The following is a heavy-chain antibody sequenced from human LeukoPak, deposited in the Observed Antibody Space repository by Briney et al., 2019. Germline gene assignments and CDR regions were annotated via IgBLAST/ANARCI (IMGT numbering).Heavy chain of an antibody. J-gene: IGHJ4*02. V-gene: IGHV3-30-3*01. D-gene: IGHD3-3*01. CDR1: GFTFSSYA. CDR3: ASGILEWLSTDY. CDR2: ISYDGSNK. Sequence: GSLRLSCAASGFTFSSYAMHWVRQAPGKGLEWVAVISYDGSNKYYADSVKGRFTISRDNSKNTLYLQMNSLRAEDTAVYYCASGILEWLSTDYWGQGTLVTVSS.